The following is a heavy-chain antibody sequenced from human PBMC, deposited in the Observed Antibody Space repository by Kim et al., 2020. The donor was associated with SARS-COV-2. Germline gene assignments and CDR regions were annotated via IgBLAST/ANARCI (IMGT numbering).Heavy chain of an antibody. Sequence: SETLSLTCTVSGGSISSSSYYWGWIRQPPGKGLEWIGSIYYSGSTYYNPSLKSRVTISVDTSKNQFSLKLSSVTAADTAVYYCARRSSSSGAFDYWGQGT. J-gene: IGHJ4*02. D-gene: IGHD6-6*01. CDR2: IYYSGST. CDR1: GGSISSSSYY. CDR3: ARRSSSSGAFDY. V-gene: IGHV4-39*01.